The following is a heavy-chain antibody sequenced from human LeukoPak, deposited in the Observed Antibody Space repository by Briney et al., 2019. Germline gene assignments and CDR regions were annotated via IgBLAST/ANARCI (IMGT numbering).Heavy chain of an antibody. Sequence: GGSLRLSCAASGFTFSSYSMNWVRQAPGKGLEWVSSISSSSSYIYYADSVKGRFTISRDNAKNSLYLQMNSLRAEDTAVYYCARVHRTDGAFDIWGQGTMVTVSS. CDR3: ARVHRTDGAFDI. CDR2: ISSSSSYI. D-gene: IGHD5-24*01. CDR1: GFTFSSYS. V-gene: IGHV3-21*01. J-gene: IGHJ3*02.